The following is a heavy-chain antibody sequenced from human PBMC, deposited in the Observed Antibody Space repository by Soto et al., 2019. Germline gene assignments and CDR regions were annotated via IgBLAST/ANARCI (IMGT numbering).Heavy chain of an antibody. CDR3: XREWDFTYGMDV. CDR2: IIPIFGTA. D-gene: IGHD1-26*01. CDR1: GGTFSSYA. V-gene: IGHV1-69*01. J-gene: IGHJ6*02. Sequence: QVQLVQSGAEVKKPGSSVKVSCKASGGTFSSYAISWVRQAPGQGLEWMGGIIPIFGTANYAQKFQGRVTITADESTSTAYMELSSLRSEDXXXXXXXREWDFTYGMDVWGQGTTVTVSS.